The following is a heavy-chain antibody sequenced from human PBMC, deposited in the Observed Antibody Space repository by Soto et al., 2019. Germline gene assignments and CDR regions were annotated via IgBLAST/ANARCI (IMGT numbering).Heavy chain of an antibody. D-gene: IGHD5-18*01. V-gene: IGHV1-8*01. J-gene: IGHJ6*02. CDR1: GYTFTSYD. CDR3: ARLEGSSYGYAVYYYYGMDV. CDR2: MNPNSGNT. Sequence: QVQLVQSGAEVKKPGASVKVSCKASGYTFTSYDINWVRQATGQGLEWMGWMNPNSGNTGYAQKFQGRVTITRNTSISTAYMELSSLRSEDTAVYYCARLEGSSYGYAVYYYYGMDVWGQGTTVTVSS.